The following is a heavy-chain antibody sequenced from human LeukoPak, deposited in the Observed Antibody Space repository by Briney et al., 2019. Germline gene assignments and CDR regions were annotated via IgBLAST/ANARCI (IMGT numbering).Heavy chain of an antibody. J-gene: IGHJ4*02. CDR3: AKGGYGDLSYYFDY. D-gene: IGHD4-17*01. CDR2: ISGSGGST. Sequence: GGSLRLSCAASGFTFSSYGMSWVRQAPGKGLEWVSAISGSGGSTYYADSVKGRFTISRDNSKNTLYLQMNSLGAEDTAVYYCAKGGYGDLSYYFDYWGQGTLVTVSS. V-gene: IGHV3-23*01. CDR1: GFTFSSYG.